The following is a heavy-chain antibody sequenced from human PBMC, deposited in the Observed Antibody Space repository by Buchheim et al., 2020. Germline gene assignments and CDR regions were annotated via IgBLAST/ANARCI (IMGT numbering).Heavy chain of an antibody. D-gene: IGHD6-19*01. V-gene: IGHV4-39*07. CDR1: GASINSGGYY. CDR3: ARGSYQTGWRGFSYYSMDV. J-gene: IGHJ6*02. CDR2: IYSGGST. Sequence: HLQGSGPGLVRPSETLSLTCTVSGASINSGGYYWDWVRQPPGKGLEWVGHIYSGGSTYFNPSLKSRVTISVEASHNQISLMLTSVTAADTGTYYCARGSYQTGWRGFSYYSMDVWGQGT.